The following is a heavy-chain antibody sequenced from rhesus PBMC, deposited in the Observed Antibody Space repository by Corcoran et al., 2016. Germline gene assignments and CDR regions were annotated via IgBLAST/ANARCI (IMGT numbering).Heavy chain of an antibody. D-gene: IGHD5-42*01. CDR2: ISNGGGST. J-gene: IGHJ3*01. CDR3: AKRGYSGYSLLNDAFDF. Sequence: VQLQESGPGLVRPSETLSLTCAVSGGSFNTYWWSWIRQPPGKGLEWVSYISNGGGSTYYADSVKGRFTISRDNSKNNRSLQMNSLRAEDTAVYYCAKRGYSGYSLLNDAFDFWGQGLRVTVSS. CDR1: GGSFNTYW. V-gene: IGHV3S25*01.